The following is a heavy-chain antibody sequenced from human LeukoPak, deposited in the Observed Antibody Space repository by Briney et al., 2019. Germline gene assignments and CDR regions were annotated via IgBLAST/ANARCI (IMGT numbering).Heavy chain of an antibody. CDR2: VSGTGGRT. Sequence: GGSLRLSCAASGFTLSRYAMNWVRQVPGKGLEWVSVVSGTGGRTYYADSVKGRFTISRDNSKNTLYLQMNSLRAEDTALYYCVKASSSSPQYNWFDAWGQGTLVTVSS. CDR1: GFTLSRYA. J-gene: IGHJ5*02. CDR3: VKASSSSPQYNWFDA. D-gene: IGHD6-6*01. V-gene: IGHV3-23*01.